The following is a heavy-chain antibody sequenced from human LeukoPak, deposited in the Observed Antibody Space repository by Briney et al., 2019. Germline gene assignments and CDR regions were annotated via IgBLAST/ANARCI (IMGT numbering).Heavy chain of an antibody. D-gene: IGHD6-13*01. Sequence: ASVKVSCKASGYTFTSYAMNWVRQAPGQGLEWMGWINTNTGNPTYAQGFTGRFVFSLDTSVSTAYLQISSLKAEDTAVYYCASDNPIAAAGIYYYYGMDVWGQGTTVTVSS. CDR2: INTNTGNP. V-gene: IGHV7-4-1*02. CDR3: ASDNPIAAAGIYYYYGMDV. J-gene: IGHJ6*02. CDR1: GYTFTSYA.